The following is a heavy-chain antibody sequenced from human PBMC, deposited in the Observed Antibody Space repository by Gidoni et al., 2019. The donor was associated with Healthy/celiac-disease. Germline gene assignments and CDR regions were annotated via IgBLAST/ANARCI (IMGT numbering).Heavy chain of an antibody. J-gene: IGHJ6*02. CDR3: ARFLYDSSGYYHYYYGMDV. CDR2: IEWDDDK. D-gene: IGHD3-22*01. V-gene: IGHV2-70*01. Sequence: QVTLRESGPALVKPTQTLTLTCTFSGFSLSTSGMCVSWIRQPPGKALEWLALIEWDDDKYYSTSLKTRLTISKDTSKNQVVLTMTNMDPVDTATYYCARFLYDSSGYYHYYYGMDVWGQGTTVTVSS. CDR1: GFSLSTSGMC.